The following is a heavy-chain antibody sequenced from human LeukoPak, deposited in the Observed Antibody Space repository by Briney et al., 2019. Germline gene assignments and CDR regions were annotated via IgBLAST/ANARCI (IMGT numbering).Heavy chain of an antibody. CDR2: ISSNGGST. Sequence: GGSLRLSCSASGFTFSSYAMHWVRQAPGKGLEYVSAISSNGGSTYYADSVKGRFTISRDNSKNTLYLQMSTLTAEATAVYNCVKDQDAFDISGQGTIVTASS. CDR3: VKDQDAFDI. J-gene: IGHJ3*02. V-gene: IGHV3-64D*06. CDR1: GFTFSSYA.